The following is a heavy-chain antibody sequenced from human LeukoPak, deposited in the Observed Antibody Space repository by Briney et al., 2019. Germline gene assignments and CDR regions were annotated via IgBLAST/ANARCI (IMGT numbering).Heavy chain of an antibody. CDR2: IYYSGST. J-gene: IGHJ4*02. Sequence: SEXXSLTCTVSGGSISSYYWSWVRQPPGKGLEWIGDIYYSGSTKYNPSLTRRGTISVDTSKNQFSLKLSSVTAADTAVYYCASVMAAAMNYWGQGTLVTVSS. CDR3: ASVMAAAMNY. CDR1: GGSISSYY. D-gene: IGHD2-2*01. V-gene: IGHV4-59*01.